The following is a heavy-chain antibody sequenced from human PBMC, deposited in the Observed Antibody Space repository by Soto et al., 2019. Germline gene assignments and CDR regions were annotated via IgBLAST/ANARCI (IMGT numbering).Heavy chain of an antibody. CDR2: NSGSGGST. CDR1: GFTFSSYA. V-gene: IGHV3-23*01. CDR3: AKRDTYYYDSSGSET. Sequence: EVQLLESGGGLVQPGGSLRLSCAASGFTFSSYAMSWVRQAPGKGLEWVSANSGSGGSTYYADSVKGRFTISRDNSKNTLDLKMNSLRDEDTAVYYCAKRDTYYYDSSGSETWGQGTLVTVSS. D-gene: IGHD3-22*01. J-gene: IGHJ1*01.